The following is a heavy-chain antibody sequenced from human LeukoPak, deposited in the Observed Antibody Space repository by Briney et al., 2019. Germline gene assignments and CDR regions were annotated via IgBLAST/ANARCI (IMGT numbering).Heavy chain of an antibody. CDR3: ARRSGIAVAGAFDY. D-gene: IGHD6-19*01. J-gene: IGHJ4*02. V-gene: IGHV3-48*03. Sequence: GGSLRLSCAASGFTFSSSEMNWVRQAPGKGLEWVSYISSSGNTIYYADSVKGRFTISRDNAKNSLYLQMNSLRAEDTAVYYCARRSGIAVAGAFDYWGQGTLVTVSS. CDR2: ISSSGNTI. CDR1: GFTFSSSE.